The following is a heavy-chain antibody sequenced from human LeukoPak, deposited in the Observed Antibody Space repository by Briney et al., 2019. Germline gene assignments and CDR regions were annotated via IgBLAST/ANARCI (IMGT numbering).Heavy chain of an antibody. D-gene: IGHD6-19*01. J-gene: IGHJ4*02. CDR2: INPSGGST. V-gene: IGHV1-46*01. CDR3: ARDDDRGWLL. Sequence: ASVKVSCKASGYTFTSYYMHWVRQAPGQGLEWMGIINPSGGSTSYAQKFQGRVTITADGSTSTAYMELSSLRSEDTAVYYCARDDDRGWLLWGQGTLVTVSS. CDR1: GYTFTSYY.